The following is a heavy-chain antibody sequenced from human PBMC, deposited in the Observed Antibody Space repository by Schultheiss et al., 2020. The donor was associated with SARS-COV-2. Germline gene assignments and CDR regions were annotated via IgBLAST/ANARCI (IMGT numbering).Heavy chain of an antibody. CDR2: ISSSSSYI. CDR3: ARDSPTGRDPYYYYMDV. V-gene: IGHV3-21*01. J-gene: IGHJ6*03. CDR1: GFTFGIYA. Sequence: GGSLRLSCAASGFTFGIYALTWVRQPPGKGLEWVSSISSSSSYIYYADSVKGRFTISRDNAKNSLYLQMNSLRAEDTAVYYCARDSPTGRDPYYYYMDVWGKGTTVTVSS.